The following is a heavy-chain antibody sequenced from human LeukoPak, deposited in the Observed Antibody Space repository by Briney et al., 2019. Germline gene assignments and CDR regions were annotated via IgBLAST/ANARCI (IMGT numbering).Heavy chain of an antibody. J-gene: IGHJ4*02. CDR3: ARGSNIVATSTILYYFDY. CDR2: ISYDGSNK. V-gene: IGHV3-30-3*01. Sequence: GGSLRLSCAASGFTFSSYAMHWVRRAPGKGLEWVAVISYDGSNKYYADSVKGRFTISRDNSKNTLYLQMNSLRAEDTAVYYCARGSNIVATSTILYYFDYWGQGTLVTVSS. CDR1: GFTFSSYA. D-gene: IGHD5-12*01.